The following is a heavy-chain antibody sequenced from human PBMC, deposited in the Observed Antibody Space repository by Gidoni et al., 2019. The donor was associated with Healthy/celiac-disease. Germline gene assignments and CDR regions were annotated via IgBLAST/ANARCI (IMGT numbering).Heavy chain of an antibody. Sequence: QLQLQESGPGLVKPSETLSLTCTVSGGSISSSSYYWGWIRQPPGKGLEWIGSIYYSGSTYYNPSLKSRVTISVDTSKNQFSLKLSSVTAADTAVYYCARDMLRGSGWYAYDYWGQGTLVTVSS. D-gene: IGHD6-19*01. CDR1: GGSISSSSYY. V-gene: IGHV4-39*07. J-gene: IGHJ4*02. CDR2: IYYSGST. CDR3: ARDMLRGSGWYAYDY.